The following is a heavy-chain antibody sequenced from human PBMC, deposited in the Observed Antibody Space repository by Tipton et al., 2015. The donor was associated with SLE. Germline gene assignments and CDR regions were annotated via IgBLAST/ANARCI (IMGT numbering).Heavy chain of an antibody. Sequence: SLRLSCAASGFTFSIFAMSWVRQAPGKGLEWVSVIYSGGTTTYYADSVKGRVAISRDDSKSTLYLQMNSLRAEDTAVYYCARAPIWFDPWGQGTLVTVSS. CDR1: GFTFSIFA. J-gene: IGHJ5*02. V-gene: IGHV3-23*03. CDR3: ARAPIWFDP. CDR2: IYSGGTTT.